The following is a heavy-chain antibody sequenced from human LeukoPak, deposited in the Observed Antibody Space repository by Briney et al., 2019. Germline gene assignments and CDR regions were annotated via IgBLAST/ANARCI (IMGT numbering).Heavy chain of an antibody. Sequence: PGGSLRLSCAASGFTFSSYSMNWVRQAPGKGLEWVSYISSSSSTIYYADSVKGRFTISRDNAKNSLYLQMNSLRAEGAGVYYCAKADSFDYDWYSHFDYWGQGTRVTVSS. CDR3: AKADSFDYDWYSHFDY. D-gene: IGHD2-21*01. CDR2: ISSSSSTI. CDR1: GFTFSSYS. V-gene: IGHV3-48*01. J-gene: IGHJ4*02.